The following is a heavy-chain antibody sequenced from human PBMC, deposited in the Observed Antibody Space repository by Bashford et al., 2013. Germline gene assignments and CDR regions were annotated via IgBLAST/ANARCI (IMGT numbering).Heavy chain of an antibody. CDR1: GFTFSKIR. Sequence: GGSLRLSCLVSGFTFSKIRHDLGPPGLRGRGAGVGSQELVVGGGSAYYADSVKGPVHHLQRQNSRNTLYLQMNTLRAEDTAIYYCAMMWRGLKLYYNDDYWAQGTPGHPSPQ. D-gene: IGHD3-10*01. V-gene: IGHV3-23*01. J-gene: IGHJ4*02. CDR2: LVVGGGSA. CDR3: AMMWRGLKLYYNDDY.